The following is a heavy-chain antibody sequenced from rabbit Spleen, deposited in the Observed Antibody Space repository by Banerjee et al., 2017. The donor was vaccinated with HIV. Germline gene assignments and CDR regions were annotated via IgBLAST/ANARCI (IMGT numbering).Heavy chain of an antibody. V-gene: IGHV1S40*01. CDR1: GFSFSTSYD. Sequence: VESGGGLVQPGASLTLTCTASGFSFSTSYDMCWVRQAPGKGLEWIGCMYTGNGKNYYASWAKGRFTISKTSSTAVTLQMTSLTAADTAAYFCARDLTGIIGWNFYLWGPGTLVTV. D-gene: IGHD1-1*01. CDR3: ARDLTGIIGWNFYL. J-gene: IGHJ6*01. CDR2: MYTGNGKN.